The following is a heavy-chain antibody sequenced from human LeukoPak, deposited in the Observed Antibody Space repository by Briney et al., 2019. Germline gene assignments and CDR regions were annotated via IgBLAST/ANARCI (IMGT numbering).Heavy chain of an antibody. J-gene: IGHJ4*02. Sequence: GGSLRLSCAASGFTFSSYGMHWVRQAPGKGLEWVAFIRYDGSNKYYADSVKGRFTISRDNSKNTLYLQMNSLRAEDTAVYYCAKEQGYSYGTYYFDYWGQGTLVTVSS. V-gene: IGHV3-30*02. CDR2: IRYDGSNK. CDR1: GFTFSSYG. D-gene: IGHD5-18*01. CDR3: AKEQGYSYGTYYFDY.